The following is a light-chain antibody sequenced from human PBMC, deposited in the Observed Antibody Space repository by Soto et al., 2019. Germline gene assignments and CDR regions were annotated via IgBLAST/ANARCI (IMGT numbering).Light chain of an antibody. V-gene: IGLV2-14*01. J-gene: IGLJ1*01. CDR1: SRDIGRYNY. Sequence: QSVLTQPASVSGSPGQSITISCTGTSRDIGRYNYVSWYQQHPGKAPKLMIYDVSNRPSGVSNRFSGSKSGNTASLTISGLQAEDEADYYCSSYTSSSTLEGVFGTGTKVTVL. CDR3: SSYTSSSTLEGV. CDR2: DVS.